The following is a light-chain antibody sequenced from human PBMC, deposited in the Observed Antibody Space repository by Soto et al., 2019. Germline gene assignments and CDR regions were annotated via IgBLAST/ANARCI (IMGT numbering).Light chain of an antibody. CDR1: QSIVTW. V-gene: IGKV1-5*03. Sequence: DIQMTQSPSTLSASVGDRVTITCRASQSIVTWLACYQQKPGKAPKLLIYKASNSESGVPSRFSGSGSVTEFTLTISCLQPDDFATYYCQQYNTSPYTFGQGTKLEIK. CDR3: QQYNTSPYT. CDR2: KAS. J-gene: IGKJ2*01.